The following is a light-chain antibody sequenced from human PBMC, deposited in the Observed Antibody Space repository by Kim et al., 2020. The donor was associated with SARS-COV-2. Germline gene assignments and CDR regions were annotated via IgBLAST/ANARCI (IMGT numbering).Light chain of an antibody. J-gene: IGKJ2*01. Sequence: LSPGERATLSCRASQSVTSSYLAWYQQKPGQAPRLLIYGASSRATGIPDRFSDSGSGTDFTLTISRLEPEDFAVYFCQQYSTPAYTFGQGTKLEI. CDR3: QQYSTPAYT. CDR1: QSVTSSY. CDR2: GAS. V-gene: IGKV3-20*01.